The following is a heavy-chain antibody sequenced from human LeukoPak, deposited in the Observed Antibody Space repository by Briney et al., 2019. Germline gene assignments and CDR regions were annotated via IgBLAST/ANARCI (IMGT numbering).Heavy chain of an antibody. D-gene: IGHD4-17*01. J-gene: IGHJ5*02. CDR2: IKQDGSEK. CDR3: ARGERDYGDYH. CDR1: GFTFSSYW. Sequence: VGSLRLSCAASGFTFSSYWMSWVREAPGNGVEWVANIKQDGSEKYYVDSVKGRFTISRDNSKNTLYLQMNSLRAEDTAVYYCARGERDYGDYHWGQGTLVTVCS. V-gene: IGHV3-7*03.